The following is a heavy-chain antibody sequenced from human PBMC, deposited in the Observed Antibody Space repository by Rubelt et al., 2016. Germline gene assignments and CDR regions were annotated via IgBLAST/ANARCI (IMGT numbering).Heavy chain of an antibody. V-gene: IGHV3-9*01. Sequence: RGRSPRLSCAASGFSFDDYAMHWVRQAPGKGLEWVSGITSKSGQTDYADSVKGRFTISRDNAKNSLSLQMDSLSGEDTALYYCAKDATQGDFGDYGFDYWGQGTLVTVSS. J-gene: IGHJ4*02. CDR2: ITSKSGQT. CDR1: GFSFDDYA. D-gene: IGHD4-17*01. CDR3: AKDATQGDFGDYGFDY.